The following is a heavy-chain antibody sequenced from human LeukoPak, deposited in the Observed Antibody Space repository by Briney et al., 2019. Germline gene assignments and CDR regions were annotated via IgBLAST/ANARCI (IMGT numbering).Heavy chain of an antibody. V-gene: IGHV4-39*02. CDR1: GGSISSRNYY. CDR3: ARSVYYYDSSGYSFGY. Sequence: PSETLSLTCTVSGGSISSRNYYWGWVRQSPGKGLEWIGSIYYSGNTYYNPSLRSRVTVSKDTSKNYFSLELSSVTAADTAVYYCARSVYYYDSSGYSFGYWGQGTLVTVSS. J-gene: IGHJ4*02. CDR2: IYYSGNT. D-gene: IGHD3-22*01.